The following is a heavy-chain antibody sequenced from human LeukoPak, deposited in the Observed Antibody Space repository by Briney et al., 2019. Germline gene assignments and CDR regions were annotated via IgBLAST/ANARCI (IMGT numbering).Heavy chain of an antibody. CDR3: TTGRIA. Sequence: GGSLRLSCEASGFSFTNTWMSWVRQAPGKGLEWVGRVKSKADDGTTDYAAPVQGRFTISRDDSKNTLYLQMNSLRTEDTAVYYCTTGRIAWGQGTLVTVSS. CDR1: GFSFTNTW. CDR2: VKSKADDGTT. J-gene: IGHJ5*02. D-gene: IGHD1-14*01. V-gene: IGHV3-15*01.